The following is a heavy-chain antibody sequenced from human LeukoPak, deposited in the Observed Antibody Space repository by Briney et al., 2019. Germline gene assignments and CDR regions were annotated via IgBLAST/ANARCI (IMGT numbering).Heavy chain of an antibody. Sequence: SETLSLTCTVSGYSISSGYYWGWIRQPPGKGLEWIGSIYHSGSTYYNPSLKSRVTISVDTSKNQFSLKLSSVTAADTAVYYCARDRSSGYYYEGGGFDYWGQGTLVTVSS. V-gene: IGHV4-38-2*02. CDR2: IYHSGST. D-gene: IGHD3-22*01. J-gene: IGHJ4*02. CDR1: GYSISSGYY. CDR3: ARDRSSGYYYEGGGFDY.